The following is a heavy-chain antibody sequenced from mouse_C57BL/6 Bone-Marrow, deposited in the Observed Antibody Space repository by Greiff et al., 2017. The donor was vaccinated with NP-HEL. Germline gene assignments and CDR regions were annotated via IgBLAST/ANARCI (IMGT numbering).Heavy chain of an antibody. J-gene: IGHJ2*01. V-gene: IGHV2-2*01. CDR2: IWSGGST. CDR3: ARNWGDGGLDY. Sequence: VMLVESGPGLVQPSQSLSITCTVSGFSLTSYGVHWVRQSPGKGLEWLGVIWSGGSTDYNAAFISRLSISKDNSKSQVFFKMNSLQADDTAIYYCARNWGDGGLDYWGQGTTLTVSS. D-gene: IGHD3-3*01. CDR1: GFSLTSYG.